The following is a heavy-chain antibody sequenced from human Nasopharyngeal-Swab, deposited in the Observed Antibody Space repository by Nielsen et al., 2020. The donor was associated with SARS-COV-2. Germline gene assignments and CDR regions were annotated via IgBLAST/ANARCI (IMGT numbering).Heavy chain of an antibody. CDR2: INIDGSRT. CDR1: GSTFTNYW. CDR3: AREAQTGYSSGWTYYYYGMDV. V-gene: IGHV3-74*01. Sequence: GGPLRPSCAAPGSTFTNYWMHWVRRTPGKGLVWVSRINIDGSRTGYADSVKGRFTISRDNAKNTLYLQMNSLRAEDTAVYYCAREAQTGYSSGWTYYYYGMDVWGQGTTVTVSS. D-gene: IGHD6-19*01. J-gene: IGHJ6*02.